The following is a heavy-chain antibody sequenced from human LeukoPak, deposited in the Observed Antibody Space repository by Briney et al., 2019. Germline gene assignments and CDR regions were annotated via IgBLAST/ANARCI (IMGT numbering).Heavy chain of an antibody. D-gene: IGHD2-2*01. J-gene: IGHJ6*02. CDR2: ISAYNGNT. V-gene: IGHV1-18*01. CDR1: GYTFTSYG. Sequence: ASVKVSCKASGYTFTSYGISWVRQAPGQGLAWMGWISAYNGNTNYAQKLQGRVTVTTDTSTSTAYMELRSLRSDDTAVYYCARIDIVVVPAAAYGMDVWGQGTTVTVSS. CDR3: ARIDIVVVPAAAYGMDV.